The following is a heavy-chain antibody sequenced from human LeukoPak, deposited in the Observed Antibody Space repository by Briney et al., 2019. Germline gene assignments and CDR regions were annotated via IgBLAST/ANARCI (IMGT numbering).Heavy chain of an antibody. Sequence: ASVKVSCKASGYTFTGYYMHWVRQAPGQGLEWMGRINPNSGGTNYAQKFQGRVTMTRDTSISTAYMELSSLRSEDTAVYYCARGSRRRYCSSTSCWYYFDYWGQGTLVTVSS. CDR2: INPNSGGT. D-gene: IGHD2-2*01. CDR3: ARGSRRRYCSSTSCWYYFDY. CDR1: GYTFTGYY. V-gene: IGHV1-2*06. J-gene: IGHJ4*02.